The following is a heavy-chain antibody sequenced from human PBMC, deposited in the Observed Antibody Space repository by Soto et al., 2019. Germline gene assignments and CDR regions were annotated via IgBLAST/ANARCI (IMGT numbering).Heavy chain of an antibody. CDR3: ARMKLASLDH. V-gene: IGHV1-69*06. CDR1: GVPFNSYG. J-gene: IGHJ4*02. Sequence: QVMLLQSGTEVKRPGSSVKVSCQASGVPFNSYGCAWVRQAPGRGLEWVGRINPASQVRNYEQSLQGRVTITADTSTTTDYMELRCLTSEDTAVYYCARMKLASLDHWGQGTLVTVSS. CDR2: INPASQVR.